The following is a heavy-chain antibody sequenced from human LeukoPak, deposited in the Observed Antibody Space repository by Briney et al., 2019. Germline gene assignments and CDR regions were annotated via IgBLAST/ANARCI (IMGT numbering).Heavy chain of an antibody. J-gene: IGHJ4*02. CDR1: GFSFSGYE. CDR3: ARGSVVAATLDY. V-gene: IGHV3-48*03. CDR2: ISSGGTTM. Sequence: PGGSLRLSCAASGFSFSGYEMNWVRQAPGMGLEWVSYISSGGTTMSYTASVKGRFTISRDNAKNSLYLQINSLRAEDTAVYYCARGSVVAATLDYWGQGTLVTVSS. D-gene: IGHD2-15*01.